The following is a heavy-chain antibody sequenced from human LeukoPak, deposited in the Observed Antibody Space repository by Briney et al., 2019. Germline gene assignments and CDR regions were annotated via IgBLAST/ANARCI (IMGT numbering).Heavy chain of an antibody. J-gene: IGHJ4*02. V-gene: IGHV4-4*07. CDR1: GGSISSHY. CDR3: ASEIIGTYREFDY. CDR2: IYTSGST. Sequence: PSETLSLTCTVSGGSISSHYWSWIRQPAGKGLEWIGRIYTSGSTNYNASLKSRVSMSVDTSKNQFSLKLSSLTAADTPVFYCASEIIGTYREFDYWGEGTLVTVS. D-gene: IGHD1-26*01.